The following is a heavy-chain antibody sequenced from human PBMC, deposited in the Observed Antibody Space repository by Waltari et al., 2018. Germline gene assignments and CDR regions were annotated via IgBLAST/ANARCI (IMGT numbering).Heavy chain of an antibody. D-gene: IGHD6-6*01. J-gene: IGHJ2*01. CDR1: GYSISCGYY. CDR3: ARHPEQLVGYWYFDL. V-gene: IGHV4-38-2*01. CDR2: MYHSGST. Sequence: QVQLQESGPGLVKPSETLSLTCDVSGYSISCGYYWGWIRQPPGKGLEWLGSMYHSGSTYRNPSLKSRLTISLDTSKSQFSLKLSSVTAADTAVFYCARHPEQLVGYWYFDLWGRGTLVTVSS.